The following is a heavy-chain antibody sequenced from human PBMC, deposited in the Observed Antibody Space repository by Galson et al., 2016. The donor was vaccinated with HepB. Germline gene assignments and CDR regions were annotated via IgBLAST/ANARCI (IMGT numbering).Heavy chain of an antibody. V-gene: IGHV5-10-1*01. CDR2: IDPTDSYT. J-gene: IGHJ4*02. CDR3: ARHGDVDTAMVPFHS. Sequence: QSGAEVKKPGESLAISCKGSGSNFPDYWISWVRQMPGKGLEWMGRIDPTDSYTNYSPSFQGHVTIPAASSINTAYLRWRSLKASDTAIYYCARHGDVDTAMVPFHSWGQGSLVIVSS. CDR1: GSNFPDYW. D-gene: IGHD5-18*01.